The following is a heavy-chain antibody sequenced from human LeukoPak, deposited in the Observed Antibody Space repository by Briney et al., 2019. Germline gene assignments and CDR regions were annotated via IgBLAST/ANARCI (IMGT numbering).Heavy chain of an antibody. J-gene: IGHJ6*02. D-gene: IGHD6-19*01. CDR3: ARGYSSGWYTDSYGMDV. V-gene: IGHV1-2*02. CDR1: GYTFTGYY. CDR2: INPNSGGT. Sequence: ASVKVSCKASGYTFTGYYMHWVRQAPGQRLEWMGWINPNSGGTNYAQKFQGRVTMTRDTSISTAYKELSRLRSDDTAVYYCARGYSSGWYTDSYGMDVWGQGTTVTVSS.